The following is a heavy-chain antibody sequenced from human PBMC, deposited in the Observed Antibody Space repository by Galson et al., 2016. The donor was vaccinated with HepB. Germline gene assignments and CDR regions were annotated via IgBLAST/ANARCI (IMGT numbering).Heavy chain of an antibody. J-gene: IGHJ4*02. V-gene: IGHV3-69-1*01. Sequence: LRLSCAASGFGSGYTMVWVRQAPGKGLEWVSSISGGGSIYYSESLKGRFTISKDYAKNSLFLQMNSLRAEDTAVYYCARDTNWSFDYWGQGTPVTVSS. CDR2: ISGGGSI. D-gene: IGHD1-1*01. CDR1: GFGSGYT. CDR3: ARDTNWSFDY.